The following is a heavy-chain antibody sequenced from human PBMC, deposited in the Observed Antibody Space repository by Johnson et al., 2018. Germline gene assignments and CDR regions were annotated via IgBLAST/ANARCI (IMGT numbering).Heavy chain of an antibody. D-gene: IGHD5-24*01. J-gene: IGHJ3*01. CDR3: AKQEMSTYTGAFDF. CDR2: ISYDGGLR. CDR1: GFTFRGYG. V-gene: IGHV3-30*18. Sequence: QLVESGGGVVQPGRSLXLSCVASGFTFRGYGMHWVRQAPGKGLVWLAFISYDGGLRYYSDSLKGRFTISRDNSKNALYLELNSLRSEDTAIYYCAKQEMSTYTGAFDFWGQGTMVIVSS.